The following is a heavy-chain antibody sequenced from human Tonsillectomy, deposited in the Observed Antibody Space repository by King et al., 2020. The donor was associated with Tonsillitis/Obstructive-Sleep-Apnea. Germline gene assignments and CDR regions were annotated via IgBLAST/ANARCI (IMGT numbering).Heavy chain of an antibody. Sequence: VQLQESGPGLVKPSGTLSLTCAVSGGSISSSNWWRWVRQPPGKGLEWIGEIYHSGSTNYNPSLKSRVTISVDKSRNQFSLNRTSVTAADTAVYYFATSGVVATGTIAGWGQGTLVTVSS. D-gene: IGHD6-13*01. V-gene: IGHV4-4*02. CDR2: IYHSGST. CDR1: GGSISSSNW. CDR3: ATSGVVATGTIAG. J-gene: IGHJ4*02.